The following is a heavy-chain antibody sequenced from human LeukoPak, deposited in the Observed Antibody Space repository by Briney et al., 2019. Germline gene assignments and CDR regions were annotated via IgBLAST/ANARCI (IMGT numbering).Heavy chain of an antibody. J-gene: IGHJ5*02. CDR2: INHSGST. CDR1: GGSFRGYY. D-gene: IGHD3-9*01. V-gene: IGHV4-34*01. Sequence: SETLSLTCAVYGGSFRGYYWSWIPQPPGKGLEWIGEINHSGSTNYNPSLKSRVTISVDTSKNQFSLKLSSVTAADTAVYYCARCRYFDWLLSHNWFDPWGQGTLVTVSS. CDR3: ARCRYFDWLLSHNWFDP.